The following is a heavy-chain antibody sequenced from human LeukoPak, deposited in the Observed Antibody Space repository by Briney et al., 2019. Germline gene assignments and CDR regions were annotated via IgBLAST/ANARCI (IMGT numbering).Heavy chain of an antibody. CDR3: ARDWYCSSSWYFGY. CDR1: GYTFTSYG. V-gene: IGHV1-18*04. D-gene: IGHD6-13*01. CDR2: ISAYNGNT. J-gene: IGHJ4*02. Sequence: ASVKVSCKASGYTFTSYGISWVRQAPGQGLEWMGWISAYNGNTNYAQKLQGRVTMTTDTSTSTAYMELRSLRSDDTAVYYCARDWYCSSSWYFGYWGQGTLVTISS.